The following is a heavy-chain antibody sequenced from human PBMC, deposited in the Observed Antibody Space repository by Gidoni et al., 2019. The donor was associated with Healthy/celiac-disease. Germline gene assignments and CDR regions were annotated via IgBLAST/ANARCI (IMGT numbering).Heavy chain of an antibody. CDR1: GFTFSSYR. Sequence: EVQLVESGGGLVKPGGSLSLSCAASGFTFSSYRMNWVRQAPGKGLEWVSSISSSSSYIYYADSVKGRFTSSRDNAKNSLYLQMNSLRAEDAAVYYCARDVREGSGWYELFYFDYWGQGTLVTVSS. CDR2: ISSSSSYI. CDR3: ARDVREGSGWYELFYFDY. J-gene: IGHJ4*02. V-gene: IGHV3-21*01. D-gene: IGHD6-19*01.